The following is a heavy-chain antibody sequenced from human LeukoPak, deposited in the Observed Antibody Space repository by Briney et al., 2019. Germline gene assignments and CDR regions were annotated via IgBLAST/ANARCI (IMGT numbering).Heavy chain of an antibody. Sequence: SETLSLTCTVSGGSISSYYWSWIRQPPGKGLEWIGYIYYSGSTNYNPSLKSRVTISVDTSKNQFSLKLSSVTAADTAVYYCARVNYDSSGYYYVRLIDYWGQGTLVTVSS. CDR3: ARVNYDSSGYYYVRLIDY. D-gene: IGHD3-22*01. CDR1: GGSISSYY. J-gene: IGHJ4*02. CDR2: IYYSGST. V-gene: IGHV4-59*01.